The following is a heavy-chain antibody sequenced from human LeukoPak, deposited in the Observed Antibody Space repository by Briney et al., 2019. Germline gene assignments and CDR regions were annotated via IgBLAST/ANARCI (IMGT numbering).Heavy chain of an antibody. CDR1: DGSISSTSDS. CDR2: IHYSGTT. V-gene: IGHV4-39*07. Sequence: SETLSLTCTVSDGSISSTSDSWGWIRQSPGRGVEWIGSIHYSGTTYYNPSLKSRVTISLDASKNQFSLRLNSVTAADTAVYYCARDSPEVTYAFDTWGQGTLVTVSS. D-gene: IGHD2-8*01. CDR3: ARDSPEVTYAFDT. J-gene: IGHJ4*02.